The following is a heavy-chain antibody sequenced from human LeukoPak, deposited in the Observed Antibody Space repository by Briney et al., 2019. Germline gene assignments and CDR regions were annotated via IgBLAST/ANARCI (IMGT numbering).Heavy chain of an antibody. V-gene: IGHV4-61*01. Sequence: MPSETLSLTCSVSGGSVTSGSYYWSWIRQPPGKGLEWIGYMYYSGGTKYNPSLESRVTISGDTSKNQFSLKLSSVTAADTAVYYCARSNTYCGVDCSGYFQHWGQGTLVTVSS. CDR2: MYYSGGT. J-gene: IGHJ1*01. CDR1: GGSVTSGSYY. D-gene: IGHD2-21*02. CDR3: ARSNTYCGVDCSGYFQH.